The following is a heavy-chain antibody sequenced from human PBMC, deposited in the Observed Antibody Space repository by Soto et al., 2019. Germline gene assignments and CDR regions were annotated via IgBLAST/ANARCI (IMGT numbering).Heavy chain of an antibody. CDR1: GITFSNSW. J-gene: IGHJ4*02. V-gene: IGHV3-15*07. Sequence: EVQLVESGGDLVKTGGSLRLSCVVSGITFSNSWLNWVRQAPGKGLEWVGRIKSKTDGGATDYAAPVNGRFTISRDDGLNTVFLQMTSLKTEDTAVYYCTTDYFGDCYFDYWGQGTLVTVSS. CDR3: TTDYFGDCYFDY. CDR2: IKSKTDGGAT. D-gene: IGHD4-17*01.